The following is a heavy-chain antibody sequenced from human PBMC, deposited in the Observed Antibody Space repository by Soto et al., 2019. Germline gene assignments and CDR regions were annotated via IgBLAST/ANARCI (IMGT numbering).Heavy chain of an antibody. D-gene: IGHD3-9*01. CDR3: ARDLRYFDWLLYSDGMDV. CDR2: IYYSGST. CDR1: GGSISSGDYY. J-gene: IGHJ6*02. Sequence: SETLSLTCTVSGGSISSGDYYWSWIRQPPGKGLEWIGYIYYSGSTYYNPSLKNRVTISVNTSKNQISLKLSSMTAADTAVFYCARDLRYFDWLLYSDGMDVWGQGTTVTVSS. V-gene: IGHV4-30-4*01.